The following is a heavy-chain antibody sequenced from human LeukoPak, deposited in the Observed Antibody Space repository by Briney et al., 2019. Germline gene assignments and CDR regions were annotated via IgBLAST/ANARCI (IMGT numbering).Heavy chain of an antibody. D-gene: IGHD6-13*01. Sequence: GGSLRLSCTASGFTFDDYAMHWGRQAPAKGLELVSLISGDGGTTGYADSVKGRFTISRDNRRNSLYLHMNSLRTEDTALYFCAKVYVGSWYAYDHWGQGTLVTVSS. J-gene: IGHJ4*02. V-gene: IGHV3-43*02. CDR1: GFTFDDYA. CDR2: ISGDGGTT. CDR3: AKVYVGSWYAYDH.